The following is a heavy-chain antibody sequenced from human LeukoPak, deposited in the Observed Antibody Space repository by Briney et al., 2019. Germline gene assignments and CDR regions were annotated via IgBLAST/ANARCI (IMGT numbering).Heavy chain of an antibody. CDR2: SGTVGDT. D-gene: IGHD1-26*01. V-gene: IGHV3-13*04. J-gene: IGHJ4*02. Sequence: GGSLRLSCAASGFTSSAYDMHWVRQITGGGLEWVSTSGTVGDTFYSDSVKGRFTISRDNSKNTLYLQMNSLRAEDTAVYYCARDFYIVGAYFDYWGQGTLVTVSS. CDR3: ARDFYIVGAYFDY. CDR1: GFTSSAYD.